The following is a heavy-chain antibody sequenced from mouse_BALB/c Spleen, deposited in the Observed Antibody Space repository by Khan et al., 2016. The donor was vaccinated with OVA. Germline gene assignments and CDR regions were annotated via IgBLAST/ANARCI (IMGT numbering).Heavy chain of an antibody. CDR3: ARIDGGDLDY. Sequence: EVQLQESGPGLVKPSQSLSLTCTVTGYSITSDYAWNWIRQFPGNKLEWMGYISYSGNTKYNPSLKSRISFTRDTSENQFFLQLNSVTIEDTATYYCARIDGGDLDYWGQGTTLTVSS. V-gene: IGHV3-2*02. CDR2: ISYSGNT. D-gene: IGHD2-3*01. CDR1: GYSITSDYA. J-gene: IGHJ2*01.